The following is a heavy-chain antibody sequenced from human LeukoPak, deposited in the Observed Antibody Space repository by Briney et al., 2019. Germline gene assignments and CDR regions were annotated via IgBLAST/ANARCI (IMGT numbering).Heavy chain of an antibody. J-gene: IGHJ5*02. D-gene: IGHD6-13*01. CDR3: ARGAAWVPGNWFDP. CDR1: GGTFSSYA. Sequence: ASVKVSCKASGGTFSSYATSWVRQAPGQGLEWMGGIIPIFGTANYAQKFQGRVTITTDESTSTAYMELSSLRSEETAVYYCARGAAWVPGNWFDPWGQGTLVTVSS. CDR2: IIPIFGTA. V-gene: IGHV1-69*05.